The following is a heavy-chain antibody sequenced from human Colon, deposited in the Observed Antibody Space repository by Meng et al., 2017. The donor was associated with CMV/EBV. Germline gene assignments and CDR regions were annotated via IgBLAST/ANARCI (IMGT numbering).Heavy chain of an antibody. J-gene: IGHJ4*02. CDR1: GFTFSSFA. CDR3: AKSLVDTAMDLDE. D-gene: IGHD5-18*01. V-gene: IGHV3-23*01. CDR2: IDSSHRT. Sequence: ETLSLTCAASGFTFSSFAMTWVRQAPGKGLEWVSTIDSSHRTYYADSVKGRFTISRDDSMNTLHLQMTSLRAEDTAVYYCAKSLVDTAMDLDEWSQETLVTVSS.